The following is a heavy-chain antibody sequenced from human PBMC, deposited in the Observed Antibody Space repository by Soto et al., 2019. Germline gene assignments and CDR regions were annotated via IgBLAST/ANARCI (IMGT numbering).Heavy chain of an antibody. CDR3: AKDRVVNYDILTGPYMDV. D-gene: IGHD3-9*01. CDR1: GFTFSSYA. Sequence: GGSLRLSCAASGFTFSSYAMSWVRQAPGKGLEWVSAINGSGGSTYYADSVKGRFTISRDNSKNTLYLQMNSLRAEDTAVYYCAKDRVVNYDILTGPYMDVWGKGTTVTVSS. CDR2: INGSGGST. V-gene: IGHV3-23*01. J-gene: IGHJ6*03.